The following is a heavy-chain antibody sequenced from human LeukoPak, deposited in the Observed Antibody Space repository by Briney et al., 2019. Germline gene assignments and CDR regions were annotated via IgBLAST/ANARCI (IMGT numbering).Heavy chain of an antibody. Sequence: GASVKVSCKASGYTFTSYAMHGVRQAPGQRLEGMGWINAGNGNTKYSQKFQGRVTITRDTSASTAYMELSSLRSEDTAVYYCARERRGRAAAGTGGFDYWGQGTLVTVSS. D-gene: IGHD6-13*01. J-gene: IGHJ4*02. CDR1: GYTFTSYA. CDR2: INAGNGNT. V-gene: IGHV1-3*01. CDR3: ARERRGRAAAGTGGFDY.